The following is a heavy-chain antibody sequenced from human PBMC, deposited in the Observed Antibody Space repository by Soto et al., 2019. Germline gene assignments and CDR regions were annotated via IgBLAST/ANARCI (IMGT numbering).Heavy chain of an antibody. Sequence: SETLSLTCTVSGGSISSSSYYWGWIRQPPGKGLEWIGSIYYSGSTYYNPSLKSRVTISVDTSKNQFSLKLSSVTAADTAVYYCARLNTGIAVAGSFDYWGQGTLVTVSS. CDR1: GGSISSSSYY. CDR2: IYYSGST. J-gene: IGHJ4*02. D-gene: IGHD6-19*01. V-gene: IGHV4-39*01. CDR3: ARLNTGIAVAGSFDY.